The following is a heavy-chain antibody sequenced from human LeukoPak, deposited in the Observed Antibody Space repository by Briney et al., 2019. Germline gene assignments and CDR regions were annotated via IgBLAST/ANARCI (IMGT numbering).Heavy chain of an antibody. Sequence: ASVKLSCKASGYTFTDYYMHWVQQAPGKGLEWMGRVDPEDGETIYAEKFQGRVTITADTFTDTAYMELSSLRSEDTAVYYCAGRIGLWSGYYEALDYWGQGTLVTVSS. D-gene: IGHD3-3*01. CDR1: GYTFTDYY. V-gene: IGHV1-69-2*01. J-gene: IGHJ4*02. CDR2: VDPEDGET. CDR3: AGRIGLWSGYYEALDY.